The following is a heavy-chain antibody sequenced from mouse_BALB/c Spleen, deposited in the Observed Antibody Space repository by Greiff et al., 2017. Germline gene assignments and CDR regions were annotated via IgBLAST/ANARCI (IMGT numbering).Heavy chain of an antibody. CDR2: IRLKSNNYAT. CDR1: GFTFSNYW. CDR3: TRDYGYHFDY. J-gene: IGHJ2*01. D-gene: IGHD1-2*01. Sequence: EVKLMESGGGLVQPGGSMKLSCVASGFTFSNYWMNWVRQSPEKGLEWVAEIRLKSNNYATHYAESVKGRFTISRDDSKSSVYLQMNNLRAEDTGIYYCTRDYGYHFDYWGQGTTLTVSS. V-gene: IGHV6-6*02.